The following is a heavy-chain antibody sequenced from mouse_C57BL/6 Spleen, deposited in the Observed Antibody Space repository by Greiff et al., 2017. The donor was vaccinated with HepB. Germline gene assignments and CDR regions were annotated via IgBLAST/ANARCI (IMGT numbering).Heavy chain of an antibody. CDR1: GFTFSSYA. CDR3: ARDRRDYDDYYAMDY. D-gene: IGHD2-4*01. Sequence: DVMLVESGGGLVKPGGSLKLSCAASGFTFSSYAMSWVRQTPEKRLEWVATISDGGSYTYYPDNVKGRFTISRDNAKNNLYLQMSHLKSEDTAMYYCARDRRDYDDYYAMDYWGQGTSVTVSS. V-gene: IGHV5-4*01. J-gene: IGHJ4*01. CDR2: ISDGGSYT.